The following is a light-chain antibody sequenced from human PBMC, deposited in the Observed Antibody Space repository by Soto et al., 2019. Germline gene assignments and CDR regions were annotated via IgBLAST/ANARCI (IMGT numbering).Light chain of an antibody. CDR1: QSVSNY. CDR2: DAS. J-gene: IGKJ5*01. V-gene: IGKV3-11*01. Sequence: EIVLTQSPATLSLSPGERATLSCSASQSVSNYLAWYQQKPGQAPRLLIYDASNRATGIPARFSGSESGTGSTLPISSIEREDFALYDCRQRSSCTLPFGQGTRLDIK. CDR3: RQRSSCTLP.